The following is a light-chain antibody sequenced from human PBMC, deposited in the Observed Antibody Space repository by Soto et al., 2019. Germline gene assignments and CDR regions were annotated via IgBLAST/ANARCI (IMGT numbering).Light chain of an antibody. V-gene: IGKV1-27*01. CDR3: QKYDSSPRT. Sequence: DIQMTQSPSSLSASVGDRVTITFRASRGISNYLAWYQQSPGKVPKLLIYAASTLQSGVPFRFSGSGSGKDFTLTISSLQPEDVATYYCQKYDSSPRTIGQGTKVDIK. J-gene: IGKJ1*01. CDR2: AAS. CDR1: RGISNY.